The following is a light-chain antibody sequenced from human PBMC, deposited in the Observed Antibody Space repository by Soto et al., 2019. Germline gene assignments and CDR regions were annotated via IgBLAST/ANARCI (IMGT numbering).Light chain of an antibody. V-gene: IGKV3-20*01. CDR2: DAS. J-gene: IGKJ1*01. CDR1: QSVSSSY. CDR3: QQYGSSSWT. Sequence: EIVLTQSPGTLSLSPGERATLSCRASQSVSSSYLAWYQQKPGQAPRLLIYDASSGATGIPDRFSGSGSGTDFTLTISRLEPEDFAVYYCQQYGSSSWTFGQGTTVEIK.